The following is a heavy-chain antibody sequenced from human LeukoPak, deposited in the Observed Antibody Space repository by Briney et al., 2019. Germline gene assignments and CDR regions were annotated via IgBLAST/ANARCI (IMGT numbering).Heavy chain of an antibody. CDR2: ISSSSSYI. Sequence: GGSLRLSCAASGFTFSSYSMNWVRQAPGKGLEWVSSISSSSSYIYYADSVKGRFTISRDNAKNSLYLQMNSLRAEDTAVYYCARDAVKVYYDFWSGYLGMDVWGQGTTVTVSS. V-gene: IGHV3-21*01. CDR3: ARDAVKVYYDFWSGYLGMDV. J-gene: IGHJ6*02. D-gene: IGHD3-3*01. CDR1: GFTFSSYS.